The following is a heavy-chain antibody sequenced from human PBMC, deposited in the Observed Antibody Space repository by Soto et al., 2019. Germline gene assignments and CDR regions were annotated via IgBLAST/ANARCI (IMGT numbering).Heavy chain of an antibody. CDR1: GGTFSSYA. CDR2: IIPIFGTA. J-gene: IGHJ6*02. D-gene: IGHD2-21*01. Sequence: GASVKVSCKASGGTFSSYAISWVRQAPGQGLEWMGGIIPIFGTANYAQKFQGRVTITADESTSTAYMELSSLRSEDTAVYYCARGNIPKSYYYYGMDVWGQGTTVTVSS. V-gene: IGHV1-69*13. CDR3: ARGNIPKSYYYYGMDV.